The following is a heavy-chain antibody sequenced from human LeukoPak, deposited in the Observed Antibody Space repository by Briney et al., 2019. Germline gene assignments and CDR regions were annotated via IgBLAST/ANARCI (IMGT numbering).Heavy chain of an antibody. V-gene: IGHV1-2*02. CDR3: VSKYSSSWYHKFDY. CDR1: GYTFTGYY. CDR2: INPNSGGT. J-gene: IGHJ4*02. D-gene: IGHD6-13*01. Sequence: GASVKVSCKASGYTFTGYYMHWVRQAPGQGLEWMGWINPNSGGTNYAQKFQGRVTMTRDTSISTAYMELSRLRSDDTAVYYCVSKYSSSWYHKFDYWGQGTLVTVSS.